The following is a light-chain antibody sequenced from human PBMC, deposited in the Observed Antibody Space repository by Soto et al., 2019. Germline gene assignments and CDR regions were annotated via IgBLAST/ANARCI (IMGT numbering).Light chain of an antibody. V-gene: IGKV3-11*01. CDR3: QQRSNRIT. CDR1: QIVAGS. J-gene: IGKJ5*01. Sequence: ELVLPQSPATLSLSPGERAILSCSASQIVAGSLAWYQQKPGQAPRLLIYDISTRAAAIPASFSGSGSRTDFTLTVSSLEPEDFALYYCQQRSNRITFGQGTRLEI. CDR2: DIS.